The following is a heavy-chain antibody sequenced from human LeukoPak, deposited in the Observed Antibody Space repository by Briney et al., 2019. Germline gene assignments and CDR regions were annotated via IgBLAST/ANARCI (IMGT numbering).Heavy chain of an antibody. CDR1: GFTFSSYG. D-gene: IGHD6-13*01. J-gene: IGHJ6*02. CDR2: ISYDGSNK. CDR3: AKGAYSSSMDV. V-gene: IGHV3-30*18. Sequence: GRSLRLSCAASGFTFSSYGMHWVRQAPGNGLEWVAVISYDGSNKYYADSVKGRFTISRDNSKNTLYLQMNSLRAEDTAVYYCAKGAYSSSMDVWGQGTTVTVSS.